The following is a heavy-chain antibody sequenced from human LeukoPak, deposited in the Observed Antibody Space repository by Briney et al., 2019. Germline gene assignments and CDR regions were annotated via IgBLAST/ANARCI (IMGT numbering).Heavy chain of an antibody. J-gene: IGHJ3*02. CDR3: ARERWELLTDAFDI. V-gene: IGHV1-24*01. D-gene: IGHD1-26*01. CDR2: FDPEDGET. Sequence: GASVKVSCKVSGYTLTELSMHWVRQAPGKGLEWTGGFDPEDGETIYAQKFQGRVTITADKSTSTAYMELSSLRSEDTAVYYCARERWELLTDAFDIWGQGTMVTVSS. CDR1: GYTLTELS.